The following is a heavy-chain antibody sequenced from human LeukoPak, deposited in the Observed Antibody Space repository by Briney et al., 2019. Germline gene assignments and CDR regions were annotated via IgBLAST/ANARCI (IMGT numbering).Heavy chain of an antibody. CDR3: ARSSEN. CDR2: IFSGGGT. V-gene: IGHV3-53*01. J-gene: IGHJ4*02. CDR1: GFTASSNY. Sequence: PGGSMRLSCAASGFTASSNYMSWVRQAPGERLEWVSAIFSGGGTYYADSVKGRFTISRDNSNNMIYLQMNSLRAEDTAVYYCARSSENWGQGTLVTVSP.